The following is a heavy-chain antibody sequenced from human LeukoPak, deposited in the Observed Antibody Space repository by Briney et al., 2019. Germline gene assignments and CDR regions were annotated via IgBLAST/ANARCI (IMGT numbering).Heavy chain of an antibody. CDR1: GFTFSDYS. D-gene: IGHD6-19*01. V-gene: IGHV3-48*04. Sequence: PGGSLRLSCAASGFTFSDYSMNWVRQAPGKGLEWVSYIGSSSETIYYADSVKGRFTVSRDNAKNSLYLQMNSLRAEDTAVYYCARDLGNGWYAGGGKGSDFWGQGTLVTVSS. CDR2: IGSSSETI. CDR3: ARDLGNGWYAGGGKGSDF. J-gene: IGHJ4*02.